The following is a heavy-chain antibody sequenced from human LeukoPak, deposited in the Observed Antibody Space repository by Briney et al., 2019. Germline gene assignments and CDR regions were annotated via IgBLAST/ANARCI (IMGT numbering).Heavy chain of an antibody. CDR3: ARVEAAADYYYYGMDV. CDR1: GDSVSSNSAA. D-gene: IGHD6-13*01. CDR2: TYYRSKWYN. J-gene: IGHJ6*02. Sequence: SQTLSLTCAISGDSVSSNSAAWNWIRQPPSRGLEWLGRTYYRSKWYNDYAVSVKSRITINPDTSKNQFSLQLNSVTPEDTAVYYCARVEAAADYYYYGMDVWGQGTTVTVSS. V-gene: IGHV6-1*01.